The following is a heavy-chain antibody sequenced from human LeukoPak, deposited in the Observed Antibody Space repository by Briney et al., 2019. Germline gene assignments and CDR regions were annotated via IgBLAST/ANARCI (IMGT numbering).Heavy chain of an antibody. CDR2: IKQDGSEK. CDR1: GFTFSSYG. V-gene: IGHV3-7*01. CDR3: ATPTIVGRTPVDY. D-gene: IGHD1-26*01. J-gene: IGHJ4*02. Sequence: GGSLRLSCAASGFTFSSYGMHWVRQAPGKGLEWVANIKQDGSEKYYVDSVKGRFTISRDNAKNSLYLQMNSLRAEDTAVYYCATPTIVGRTPVDYWGQGTLVTVSS.